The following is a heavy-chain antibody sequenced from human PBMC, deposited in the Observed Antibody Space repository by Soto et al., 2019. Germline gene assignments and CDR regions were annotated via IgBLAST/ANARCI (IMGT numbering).Heavy chain of an antibody. Sequence: EVQLLESGGGLVQPGGSLRLSCAVSGFTFHNYAMTWVRQAPGKGLEWVSSISGSRGRTDYADSVKGRFSISRDNSKNTVFLNMSSLRVDDTAVYYCVKDTQWLARGNFDFWGQGTLVTVSS. J-gene: IGHJ4*02. CDR3: VKDTQWLARGNFDF. D-gene: IGHD6-19*01. V-gene: IGHV3-23*01. CDR1: GFTFHNYA. CDR2: ISGSRGRT.